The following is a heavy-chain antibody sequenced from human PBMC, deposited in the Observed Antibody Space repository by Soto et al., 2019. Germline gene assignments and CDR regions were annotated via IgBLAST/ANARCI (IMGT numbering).Heavy chain of an antibody. D-gene: IGHD3-3*01. V-gene: IGHV1-18*01. CDR2: ISAYNGNT. Sequence: ASVKVSCKASGYTFTSYGISWVRQAPGQGLEWMGWISAYNGNTNYAQKFQGRVTMTRDTSISTAYMELSRLRSDDTAVYYCARGKFLEWLSNFDYWGQGTLVTVSS. J-gene: IGHJ4*02. CDR1: GYTFTSYG. CDR3: ARGKFLEWLSNFDY.